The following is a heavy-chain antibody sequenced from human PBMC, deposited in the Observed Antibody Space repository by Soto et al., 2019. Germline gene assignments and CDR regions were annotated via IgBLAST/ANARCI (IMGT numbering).Heavy chain of an antibody. CDR2: ISAYNGNT. J-gene: IGHJ5*02. D-gene: IGHD6-19*01. V-gene: IGHV1-18*01. CDR3: ARVGVAYSSGWSPRGSWFDP. Sequence: ASVKVSCKASGYTFTSYGISWVRQAPGQGLEWMGWISAYNGNTNYAQKLQGRVTMTTDTSTSTAYMELRSLRSDDTAVYYCARVGVAYSSGWSPRGSWFDPWGQGTLDTVSS. CDR1: GYTFTSYG.